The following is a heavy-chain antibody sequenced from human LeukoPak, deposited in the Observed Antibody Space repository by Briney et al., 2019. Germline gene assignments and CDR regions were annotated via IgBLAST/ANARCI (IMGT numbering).Heavy chain of an antibody. CDR1: GRSISGSSQY. Sequence: SETLSLTCTVSGRSISGSSQYWGWIRQPPGKGLEWFASIYYAGSTYYNPSLKSRVTISVDTSKNQFSLSLSSVTAADTAVYDCARDGGNGYYFDYWGQGILVTVSS. CDR2: IYYAGST. V-gene: IGHV4-39*07. CDR3: ARDGGNGYYFDY. D-gene: IGHD4-23*01. J-gene: IGHJ4*02.